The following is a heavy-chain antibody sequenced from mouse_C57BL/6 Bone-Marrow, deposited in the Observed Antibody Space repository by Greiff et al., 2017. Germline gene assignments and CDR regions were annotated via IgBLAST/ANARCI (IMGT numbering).Heavy chain of an antibody. Sequence: QVQLQQPGAELVMPGASVKLSCKASGYTFTSYWMHWVKQRPGQGLEWIGEIDPSDSYTNYNQKFKGKSTLTVDKSSSTAYMQLSSLTSEDSAVYYCARSGGYYRFAYWGQGTLVTVSA. J-gene: IGHJ3*01. D-gene: IGHD2-3*01. V-gene: IGHV1-69*01. CDR3: ARSGGYYRFAY. CDR1: GYTFTSYW. CDR2: IDPSDSYT.